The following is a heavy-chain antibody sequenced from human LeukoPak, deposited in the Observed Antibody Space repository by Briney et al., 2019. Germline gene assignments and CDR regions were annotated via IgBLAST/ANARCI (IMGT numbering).Heavy chain of an antibody. Sequence: GGSLRLSCAVSGLTFSSSWMDWVRQAPGKGLEWVASINPEGSEKCSADSVKGRFTISRDNAKNSLYLQMDSLGVEDTAFYYCARDLAYSRLDYWGQGMLVTVSS. CDR2: INPEGSEK. V-gene: IGHV3-7*01. D-gene: IGHD5-18*01. CDR1: GLTFSSSW. J-gene: IGHJ4*02. CDR3: ARDLAYSRLDY.